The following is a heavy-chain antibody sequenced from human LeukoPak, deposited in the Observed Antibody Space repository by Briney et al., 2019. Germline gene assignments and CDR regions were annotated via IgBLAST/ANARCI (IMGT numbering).Heavy chain of an antibody. V-gene: IGHV1-2*02. Sequence: ASVKVSCKASGYSFTAFYIHWVRQAPGQGLEWMGWIHPRSGETNYAYRFRGRVTMTRDTSISTTYMDLGSLGSDDTAVYYCARDGEYGTGSYYRGCFDYWGQGTLVTVSS. CDR3: ARDGEYGTGSYYRGCFDY. CDR1: GYSFTAFY. CDR2: IHPRSGET. D-gene: IGHD3-10*01. J-gene: IGHJ4*02.